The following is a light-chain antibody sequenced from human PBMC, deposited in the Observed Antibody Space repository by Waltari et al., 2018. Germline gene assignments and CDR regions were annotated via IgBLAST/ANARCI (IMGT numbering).Light chain of an antibody. J-gene: IGKJ2*01. CDR1: QSISNW. Sequence: DIQMTQSPFTLSASVGDRVTITCRASQSISNWLAWYQQKPWKAPKVLIYKSFTLPSGVPSRFSGSGSETEVILTISSLQPDDFATYYCQQYNIWPYTFGQGTTLEI. V-gene: IGKV1-5*03. CDR2: KSF. CDR3: QQYNIWPYT.